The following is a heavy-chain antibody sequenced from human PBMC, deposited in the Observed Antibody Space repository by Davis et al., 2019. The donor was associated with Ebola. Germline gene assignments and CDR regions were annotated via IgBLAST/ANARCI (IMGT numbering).Heavy chain of an antibody. Sequence: GGSLRLSCAASGFKFSSYSMNWVRQAPGKGLEWVSYISGDSRSIYYADSVKGRFTISRDNAKNSLYLQMNSLRDADTAVYYCARHDDYWGQGTLVTVSS. CDR3: ARHDDY. V-gene: IGHV3-48*02. J-gene: IGHJ4*02. CDR2: ISGDSRSI. CDR1: GFKFSSYS.